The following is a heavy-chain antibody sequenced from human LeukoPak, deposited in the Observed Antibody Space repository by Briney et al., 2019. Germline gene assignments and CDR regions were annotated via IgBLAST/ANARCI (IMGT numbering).Heavy chain of an antibody. CDR3: AKGLRSWYYGWFDP. V-gene: IGHV3-30*18. CDR2: ISYDGSNK. J-gene: IGHJ5*02. D-gene: IGHD6-13*01. CDR1: GFTFSSYG. Sequence: GGSLRLSCAASGFTFSSYGMHWVRQAPGKGLEWVAVISYDGSNKYYADSVKGRFTISRDNSKNTLYLQMNSLRAEDTAVYYCAKGLRSWYYGWFDPWGQGTLVTVSS.